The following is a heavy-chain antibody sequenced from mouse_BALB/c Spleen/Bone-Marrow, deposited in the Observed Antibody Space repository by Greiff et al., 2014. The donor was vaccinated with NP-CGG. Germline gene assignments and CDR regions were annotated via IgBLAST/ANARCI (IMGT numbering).Heavy chain of an antibody. CDR2: IYPGSGST. Sequence: QVQLKESGPELVKPGASVKMSCKASGYTFTDYVITWVKQRTGQGLEWIGEIYPGSGSTYYNEKFKGKATLTADKSSNTAYMQLGSLTSEDSAVYFCARLDGNYRHAMDYWGQGTSVTVSS. CDR3: ARLDGNYRHAMDY. D-gene: IGHD2-1*01. CDR1: GYTFTDYV. J-gene: IGHJ4*01. V-gene: IGHV1-77*01.